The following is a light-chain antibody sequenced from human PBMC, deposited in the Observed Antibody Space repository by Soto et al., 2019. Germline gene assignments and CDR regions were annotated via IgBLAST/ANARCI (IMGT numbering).Light chain of an antibody. V-gene: IGKV3-20*01. CDR2: GAS. Sequence: EMVLTQSPGTLSLSPGERATLSCRASQSVSSSFLDWYQQKPGQAPRLLIYGASNRATGIPDRFSGSGSGTDFTLTISRLEPEDFAVYYCQQYVTSPWAFGQGTKVAIE. CDR3: QQYVTSPWA. CDR1: QSVSSSF. J-gene: IGKJ1*01.